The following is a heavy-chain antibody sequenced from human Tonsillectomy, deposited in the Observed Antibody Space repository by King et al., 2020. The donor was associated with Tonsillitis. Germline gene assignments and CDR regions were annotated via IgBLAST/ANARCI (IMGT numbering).Heavy chain of an antibody. J-gene: IGHJ4*02. CDR1: GGSISSYF. V-gene: IGHV4-59*12. CDR3: ATIRLFGRCRLDY. CDR2: ISYSGST. Sequence: VQLQESGPGLVKPSETLSLTCTVSGGSISSYFWSWIRQPPGKGLEWIGYISYSGSTNYNPSLKSRVTISIDTSKNQFSLKLSSVTAADTAVYFCATIRLFGRCRLDYWGQGTLVTLSP. D-gene: IGHD3-3*01.